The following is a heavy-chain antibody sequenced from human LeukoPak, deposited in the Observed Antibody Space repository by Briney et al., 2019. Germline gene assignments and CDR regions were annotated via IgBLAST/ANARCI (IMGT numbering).Heavy chain of an antibody. Sequence: ASVKVSCKASGYTFTSYAMHWVRQAPGQRLEWMGWINAGNGNTKYSQEFQGRVTITRDTSASTAYMELSSLRSEDMAVYYCARDYGSGSYYFDYWGQGTLVTVSS. CDR3: ARDYGSGSYYFDY. J-gene: IGHJ4*02. CDR1: GYTFTSYA. D-gene: IGHD3-10*01. CDR2: INAGNGNT. V-gene: IGHV1-3*03.